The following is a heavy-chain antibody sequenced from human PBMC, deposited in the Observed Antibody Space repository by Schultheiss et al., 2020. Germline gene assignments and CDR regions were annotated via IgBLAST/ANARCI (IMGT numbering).Heavy chain of an antibody. D-gene: IGHD1-26*01. CDR2: INSDGSST. Sequence: GGSLRLSCAASGFTFSSYWMHWVRQAPGKGLVWVSRINSDGSSTSYADSVKGRFTISRDNAMNTLYLQMNSLRAEDTAVYYCARVHSGSYSEYFQHWGQGTLVTVSS. V-gene: IGHV3-74*01. CDR1: GFTFSSYW. CDR3: ARVHSGSYSEYFQH. J-gene: IGHJ1*01.